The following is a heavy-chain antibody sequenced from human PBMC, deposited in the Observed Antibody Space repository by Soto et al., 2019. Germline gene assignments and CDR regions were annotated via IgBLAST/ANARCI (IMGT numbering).Heavy chain of an antibody. CDR1: GGSISSGGYY. J-gene: IGHJ4*02. D-gene: IGHD5-18*01. Sequence: PSETLSLTCTVSGGSISSGGYYWSWIRQHPGKGLEWIGYIYYSGSTYYNPSLKSRVTISVDTSKNQFSLKLSSVTAADTAVYYCARHTAMVTPFDYWGQGTLVTVSS. CDR2: IYYSGST. CDR3: ARHTAMVTPFDY. V-gene: IGHV4-31*03.